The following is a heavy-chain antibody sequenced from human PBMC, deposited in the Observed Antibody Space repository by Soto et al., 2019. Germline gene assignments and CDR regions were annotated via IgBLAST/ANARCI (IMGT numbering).Heavy chain of an antibody. CDR2: IYYSGNT. D-gene: IGHD5-18*01. J-gene: IGHJ6*02. V-gene: IGHV4-31*03. CDR1: GGSIRSGGYY. Sequence: SETLSLTCTVSGGSIRSGGYYWSWVRQNPRRGLEWIGNIYYSGNTYYNPSLKSRLTISVDTSKNQFSLNLSSVTAADTAVYYCARDRLMATAGTARHYFGLDVWGQWTTVTVSS. CDR3: ARDRLMATAGTARHYFGLDV.